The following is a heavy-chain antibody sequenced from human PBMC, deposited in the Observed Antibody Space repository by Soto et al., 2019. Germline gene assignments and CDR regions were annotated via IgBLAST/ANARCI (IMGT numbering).Heavy chain of an antibody. J-gene: IGHJ6*02. Sequence: QVQLVQSGAEVKKPGSSVKVSCKASGGTFSSYAISWVRQAPGQGLEWMGGIIPIFGTANYAQKFQGRVTITADESTSTASMELSSLRSEDTAVYYCATTIYDFWSGYYYYYGMDVWGQGTTVTVSS. D-gene: IGHD3-3*01. V-gene: IGHV1-69*01. CDR2: IIPIFGTA. CDR1: GGTFSSYA. CDR3: ATTIYDFWSGYYYYYGMDV.